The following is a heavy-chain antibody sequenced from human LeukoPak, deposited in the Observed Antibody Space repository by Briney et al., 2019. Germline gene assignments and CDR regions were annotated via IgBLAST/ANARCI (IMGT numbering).Heavy chain of an antibody. V-gene: IGHV4-30-4*01. D-gene: IGHD1-26*01. CDR3: ARDRSIHLAAFDI. CDR2: IYYSGST. Sequence: PSQTLSLTCTVSGGSISSGDYYWSWIRQPPGKGLEWIGYIYYSGSTYYNPSLKSRVTISIDSKNQFSLKLSSVTAADTAVYYCARDRSIHLAAFDIWGQGTMVTVSS. CDR1: GGSISSGDYY. J-gene: IGHJ3*02.